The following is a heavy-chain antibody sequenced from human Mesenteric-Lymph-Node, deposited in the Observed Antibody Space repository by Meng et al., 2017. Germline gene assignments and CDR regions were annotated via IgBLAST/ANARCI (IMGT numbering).Heavy chain of an antibody. CDR2: IRSKAYGGRR. Sequence: GESLKISCAASGFTFSSYAMHWVRQAPGKGLEWLGCIRSKAYGGRREYAASVNGRFSISRDDSKSIAYLQMDSLKTDNTGVDYCTRRGFTSSWIDRHHQYGLDVWGQGTMVTVSS. V-gene: IGHV3-49*04. CDR1: GFTFSSYA. CDR3: TRRGFTSSWIDRHHQYGLDV. D-gene: IGHD6-13*01. J-gene: IGHJ6*02.